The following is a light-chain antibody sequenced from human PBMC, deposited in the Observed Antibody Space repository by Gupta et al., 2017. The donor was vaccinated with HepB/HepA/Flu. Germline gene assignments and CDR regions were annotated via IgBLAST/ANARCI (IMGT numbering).Light chain of an antibody. CDR2: DTS. CDR3: QQRSIWPLT. CDR1: QCISDY. Sequence: EIVLTQSPATLSLSPGERATLSCRASQCISDYLAWYQQKPGQPPRLLIYDTSNRATGIPARFSGSGSGTDFTLTISSLEPEDFAIYYCQQRSIWPLTFGGGSKVEIK. V-gene: IGKV3-11*01. J-gene: IGKJ4*01.